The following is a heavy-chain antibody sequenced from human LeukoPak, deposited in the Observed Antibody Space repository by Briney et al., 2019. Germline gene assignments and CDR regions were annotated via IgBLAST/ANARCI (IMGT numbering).Heavy chain of an antibody. D-gene: IGHD3-16*01. CDR2: IIPIFGTA. V-gene: IGHV1-69*13. CDR1: GGTFSSYA. Sequence: SVKVSCKASGGTFSSYAISWVRQAPGQGLEWMGGIIPIFGTANYAQKFQGRVTITADESTSTAYMELSSLRSEDTAVYYCARGGVTGGPTPSDYWGQGTLVTVSS. J-gene: IGHJ4*02. CDR3: ARGGVTGGPTPSDY.